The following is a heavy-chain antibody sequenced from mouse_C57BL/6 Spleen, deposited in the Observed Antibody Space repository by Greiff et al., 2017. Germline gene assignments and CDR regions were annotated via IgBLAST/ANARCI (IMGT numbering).Heavy chain of an antibody. Sequence: EVKVVESGGGLVQPKGSLKLSCAASGFSFNTYAMNWVRQAPGKGLEWVARIRSKSNNYATYYADSVKDRFTISRDDSESMLYLQMNNLKTEDTAMYYCVRDDYDGFAYWGQGTLVTVSA. V-gene: IGHV10-1*01. CDR2: IRSKSNNYAT. J-gene: IGHJ3*01. CDR3: VRDDYDGFAY. CDR1: GFSFNTYA. D-gene: IGHD2-4*01.